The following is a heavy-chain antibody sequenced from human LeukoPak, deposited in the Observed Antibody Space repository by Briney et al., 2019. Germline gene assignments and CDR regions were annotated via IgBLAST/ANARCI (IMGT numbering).Heavy chain of an antibody. J-gene: IGHJ6*03. Sequence: SQTLSLTCTVSGGSISSGSYSWSWIRQPAGKGLEWIGYIYYSGSTNYNPSLKSRVTISVDTSKNQFSLKLSSVTAADTAVYYCARVVRGVLYYYYYYMDVWGKGTTVTISS. D-gene: IGHD3-10*01. CDR3: ARVVRGVLYYYYYYMDV. V-gene: IGHV4-61*09. CDR2: IYYSGST. CDR1: GGSISSGSYS.